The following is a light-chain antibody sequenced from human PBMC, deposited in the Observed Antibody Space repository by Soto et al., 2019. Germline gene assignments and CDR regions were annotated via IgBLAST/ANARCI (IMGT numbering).Light chain of an antibody. Sequence: QSVPTQPPSVSGAPGQRVAISCTGSSSNIGAGYDVHWYQQLPGTAPKPLIYVNTNRPSGVPDRFSGSKSGTSASLTITGLQAEDEADYYCQSYDGSLSGVVFGGGTKLTVL. J-gene: IGLJ2*01. V-gene: IGLV1-40*01. CDR1: SSNIGAGYD. CDR2: VNT. CDR3: QSYDGSLSGVV.